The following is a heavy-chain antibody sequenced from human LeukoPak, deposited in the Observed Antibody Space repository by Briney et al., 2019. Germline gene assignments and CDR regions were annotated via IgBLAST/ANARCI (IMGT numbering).Heavy chain of an antibody. CDR2: INPNSGGT. D-gene: IGHD3-9*01. J-gene: IGHJ3*02. V-gene: IGHV1-2*02. CDR3: ASNPDILVPPIRDQGAFDI. CDR1: GYTFTVYY. Sequence: GASVKVSCKASGYTFTVYYMHWVRQAPGQGLEWMGWINPNSGGTNYTQKFQDRVTMTRDTSISTAYMELGRLRSDDTAVYYCASNPDILVPPIRDQGAFDIWGQGTMVTVSS.